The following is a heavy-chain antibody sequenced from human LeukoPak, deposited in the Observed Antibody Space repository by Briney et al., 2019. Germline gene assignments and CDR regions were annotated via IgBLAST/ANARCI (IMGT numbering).Heavy chain of an antibody. CDR2: ISDSGGDT. CDR3: AKRVPYTSSSVYFDY. Sequence: GGSLRLSCAASGFTLSGYAMSWVRQRPGKGLEWVSAISDSGGDTYFADSVKGRFTISRDNSKNTLYLQMNSLRGEDTAVYYCAKRVPYTSSSVYFDYWGQGTLVTVSS. J-gene: IGHJ4*02. D-gene: IGHD6-6*01. V-gene: IGHV3-23*01. CDR1: GFTLSGYA.